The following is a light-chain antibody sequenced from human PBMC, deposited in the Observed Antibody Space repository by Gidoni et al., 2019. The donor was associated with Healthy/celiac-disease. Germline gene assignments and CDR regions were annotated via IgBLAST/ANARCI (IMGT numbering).Light chain of an antibody. Sequence: DIVLTQSPATLSLSPGERDTLSSRASQSVNSDLAWYQQKPGQAPRLLIYDASNRATGIPARFSGSVSGTDFTLTISSLEPEDFAVYSCQQRSNWSLTFGGGTKVEIK. CDR3: QQRSNWSLT. CDR2: DAS. V-gene: IGKV3-11*01. CDR1: QSVNSD. J-gene: IGKJ4*01.